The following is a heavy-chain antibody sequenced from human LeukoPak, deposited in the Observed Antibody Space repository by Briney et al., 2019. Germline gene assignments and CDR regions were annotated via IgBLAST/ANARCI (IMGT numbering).Heavy chain of an antibody. CDR3: AKGYPHYYDSSGYYGY. V-gene: IGHV1-69*13. D-gene: IGHD3-22*01. CDR1: GGTFSSYA. CDR2: IIPIFGTA. J-gene: IGHJ4*02. Sequence: SVKVSCKASGGTFSSYAISWVRQAPGQGLEWMGGIIPIFGTANYAQKFQGRVTITADESTSTAYMELSSLRSEDTAVYYCAKGYPHYYDSSGYYGYWGQGTLVTVSS.